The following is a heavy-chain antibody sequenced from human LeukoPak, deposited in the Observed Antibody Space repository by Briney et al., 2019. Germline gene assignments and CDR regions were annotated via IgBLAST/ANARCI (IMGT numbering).Heavy chain of an antibody. V-gene: IGHV3-74*01. CDR2: ITQDGSST. D-gene: IGHD4-11*01. Sequence: GGSLRLSCTASGLIFRNYWIHWVRQAPGKGLEWVSHITQDGSSTFYADSVKGRFTTSRDNAKNTVFLQMNSLTAEDTAVYYCATDDYRGLGYWGQGSLVTVSS. CDR3: ATDDYRGLGY. CDR1: GLIFRNYW. J-gene: IGHJ4*02.